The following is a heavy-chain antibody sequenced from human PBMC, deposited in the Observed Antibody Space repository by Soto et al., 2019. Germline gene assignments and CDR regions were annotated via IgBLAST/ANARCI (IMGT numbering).Heavy chain of an antibody. J-gene: IGHJ6*02. CDR3: ARDLWVEPELYYYGMDV. CDR2: IFYRGTT. CDR1: GDSISSADYY. Sequence: SETLSLTCTVSGDSISSADYYWSWIRQTPGKGLEWIGHIFYRGTTYYNPSLKSRLTISVDTSKNHFSLRLTSVTAADTAVYYCARDLWVEPELYYYGMDVWGQGTTVTVSS. D-gene: IGHD1-1*01. V-gene: IGHV4-30-4*01.